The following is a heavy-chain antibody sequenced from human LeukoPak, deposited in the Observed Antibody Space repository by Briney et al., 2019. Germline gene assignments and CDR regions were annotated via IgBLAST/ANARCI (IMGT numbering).Heavy chain of an antibody. CDR1: GDSVSSNSAA. D-gene: IGHD3-10*01. CDR3: ARDPNLWFGEPLGWFDP. Sequence: SQTLSLTCALSGDSVSSNSAAWNWISQSPSRGLEWQGRTYYRSQWYNDYAVSVKSRITINPDTSKNQFSLQLNSVTPEDTAVYYCARDPNLWFGEPLGWFDPWGQGTLVTVSS. J-gene: IGHJ5*02. V-gene: IGHV6-1*01. CDR2: TYYRSQWYN.